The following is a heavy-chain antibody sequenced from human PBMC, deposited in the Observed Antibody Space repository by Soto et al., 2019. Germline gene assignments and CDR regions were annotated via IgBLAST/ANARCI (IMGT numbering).Heavy chain of an antibody. CDR3: ASESIVTTVN. CDR1: GFTFSSYS. V-gene: IGHV3-21*01. Sequence: GGSLRLSCAASGFTFSSYSMNWVRQAPGKGLEWVSSISSSSSYIYYADSVKGRFTISRDNAKNSLYLQMNSLRAEDTAVYYCASESIVTTVNWGQGTLVTVSS. CDR2: ISSSSSYI. D-gene: IGHD4-17*01. J-gene: IGHJ4*02.